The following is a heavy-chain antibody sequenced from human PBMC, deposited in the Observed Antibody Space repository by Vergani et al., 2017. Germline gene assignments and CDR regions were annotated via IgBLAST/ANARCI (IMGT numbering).Heavy chain of an antibody. D-gene: IGHD2-8*01. J-gene: IGHJ4*02. CDR1: GGSITSYY. V-gene: IGHV4-59*01. CDR2: IYYSGST. Sequence: QVQLQESGPGLVKPSETLALTCTVSGGSITSYYWSWIRQPPGKGLEWIGNIYYSGSTNYDPSLKSRDTISVDTSKNQFSLELSSMTTAETAVYYCAGGRRTSGFGTTFYDYWGQGTLVTVSS. CDR3: AGGRRTSGFGTTFYDY.